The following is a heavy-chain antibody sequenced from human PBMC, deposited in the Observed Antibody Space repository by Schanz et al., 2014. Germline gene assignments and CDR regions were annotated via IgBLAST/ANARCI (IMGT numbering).Heavy chain of an antibody. CDR3: AKKVPAYNPFDS. D-gene: IGHD1-1*01. Sequence: EVQLVESGGGLVQPGGSLRLSCAASGFIFGSSVMAWVRQAPEKGLEWVSGITGASDHIDYAESVKGRFTISRDNSKNTLYLQMDSLRAEDTAVYFCAKKVPAYNPFDSWGQGTLVTVSS. CDR2: ITGASDHI. J-gene: IGHJ4*02. CDR1: GFIFGSSV. V-gene: IGHV3-23*04.